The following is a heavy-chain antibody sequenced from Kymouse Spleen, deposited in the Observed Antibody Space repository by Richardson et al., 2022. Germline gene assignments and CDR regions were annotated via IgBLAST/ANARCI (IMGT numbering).Heavy chain of an antibody. D-gene: IGHD6-6*01. CDR3: ARGYSSSSWYFDL. CDR1: GGSFSGYY. V-gene: IGHV4-34*01. Sequence: QVQLQQWGAGLLKPSETLSLTCAVYGGSFSGYYWSWIRQPPGKGLEWIGEINHSGSTNYNPSLKSRVTISVDTSKNQFSLKLSSVTAADTAVYYCARGYSSSSWYFDLWGRGTLVTVSS. J-gene: IGHJ2*01. CDR2: INHSGST.